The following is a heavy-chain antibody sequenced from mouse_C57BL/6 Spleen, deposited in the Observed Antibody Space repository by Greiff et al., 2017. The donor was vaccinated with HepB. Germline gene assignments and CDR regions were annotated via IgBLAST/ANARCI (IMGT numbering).Heavy chain of an antibody. CDR1: GYTFTDYY. CDR2: INPNNGGT. V-gene: IGHV1-26*01. D-gene: IGHD2-2*01. Sequence: EVQLQHSGPELVKPGASVKISCKASGYTFTDYYMNWVKQSHGKSLEWIGDINPNNGGTSYNQKFKGKATLTVDKSSSTAYMELRSLTSEDSAVYYCARRTMRLRRLYWYFDVWGTGTTVTVSS. J-gene: IGHJ1*03. CDR3: ARRTMRLRRLYWYFDV.